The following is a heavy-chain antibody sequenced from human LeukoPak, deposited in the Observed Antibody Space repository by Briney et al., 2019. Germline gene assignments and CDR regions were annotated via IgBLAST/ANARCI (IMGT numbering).Heavy chain of an antibody. D-gene: IGHD6-13*01. CDR3: ARISRAAAGDFDY. V-gene: IGHV3-7*05. Sequence: GWALILSCVASGFTFSKYWMSWVRPPAGRGLEWVANIKQDGSKTYYVDTVKGRFANSRDNAKKSLYLQMNNLRAEDTAVYYCARISRAAAGDFDYWGQGTLVTVSS. CDR2: IKQDGSKT. CDR1: GFTFSKYW. J-gene: IGHJ4*02.